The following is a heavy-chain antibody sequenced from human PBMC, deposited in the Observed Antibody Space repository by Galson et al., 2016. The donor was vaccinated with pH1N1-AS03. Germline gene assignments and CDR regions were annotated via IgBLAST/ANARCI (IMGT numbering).Heavy chain of an antibody. CDR1: GFTFSSSW. Sequence: SLRLSCAASGFTFSSSWMSWVRQAPGKGLEWVANIRQDGSDKYYVDSVKGRFTTSRDNAKNTLYLQMNSLRAEDTAVYHCARAMYTSGWYGMDVWGQGTTVTVSS. J-gene: IGHJ6*02. V-gene: IGHV3-7*01. CDR3: ARAMYTSGWYGMDV. CDR2: IRQDGSDK. D-gene: IGHD6-19*01.